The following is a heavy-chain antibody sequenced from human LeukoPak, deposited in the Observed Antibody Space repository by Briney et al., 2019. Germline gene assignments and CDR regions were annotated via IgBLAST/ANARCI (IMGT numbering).Heavy chain of an antibody. CDR2: IYPNSGAT. CDR3: GTLLSNGPFDY. J-gene: IGHJ4*02. V-gene: IGHV1-2*02. CDR1: GYTFTGYY. Sequence: ASXXVSCMASGYTFTGYYMHWVRQAPGQGLEWMGYIYPNSGATKYAQKFQGRVTMTRDTSISTAYMELSGLRSDDTAVYYCGTLLSNGPFDYWGQGSLVTVSS.